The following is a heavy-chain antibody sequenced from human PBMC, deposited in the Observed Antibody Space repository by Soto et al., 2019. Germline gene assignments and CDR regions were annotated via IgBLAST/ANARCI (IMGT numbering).Heavy chain of an antibody. CDR1: GYTFTSYG. V-gene: IGHV1-18*01. J-gene: IGHJ5*02. D-gene: IGHD2-2*01. Sequence: SVKVSCNASGYTFTSYGISWVRQAPVQGLEWMGWISAYNGNTNYAQKLQGRVTMTTDTSTSTAYMELRSLRSDDTAVYYCARHIVVVPAANGGGHWFDPWGQGTLVTVSS. CDR3: ARHIVVVPAANGGGHWFDP. CDR2: ISAYNGNT.